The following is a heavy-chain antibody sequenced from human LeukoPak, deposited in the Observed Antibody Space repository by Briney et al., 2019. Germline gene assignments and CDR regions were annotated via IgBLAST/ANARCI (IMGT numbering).Heavy chain of an antibody. CDR2: ISWNSGSI. CDR3: ARDNRGD. J-gene: IGHJ4*02. CDR1: GFTFDDYA. D-gene: IGHD1-14*01. Sequence: QAGGSLRLSCAASGFTFDDYAMHWVRQAPGKGLEWVSGISWNSGSIGYADSVKGRFTISRDNAKNTLYLQMNSLRAEDTAVYYCARDNRGDWGQGTLVTVSS. V-gene: IGHV3-9*01.